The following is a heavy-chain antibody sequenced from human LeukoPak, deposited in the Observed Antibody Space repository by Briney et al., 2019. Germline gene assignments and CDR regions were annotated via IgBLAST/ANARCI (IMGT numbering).Heavy chain of an antibody. Sequence: ASVKVSCKASGYTXTGYYMHWVRQAPGQGLEWMGWTNPNSGGTNYAQKFQGRVTMTRDTSISTAYMELSRLRSDDTAVYYCARDSIAGLEYYFDYWGQGTLVTVSS. J-gene: IGHJ4*02. CDR2: TNPNSGGT. V-gene: IGHV1-2*02. CDR1: GYTXTGYY. D-gene: IGHD6-6*01. CDR3: ARDSIAGLEYYFDY.